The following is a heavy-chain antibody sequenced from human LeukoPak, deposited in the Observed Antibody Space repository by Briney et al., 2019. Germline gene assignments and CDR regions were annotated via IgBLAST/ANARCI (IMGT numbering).Heavy chain of an antibody. D-gene: IGHD1-26*01. V-gene: IGHV4-59*01. CDR3: ASGSPQGLYFQH. CDR1: GGSISSYY. J-gene: IGHJ1*01. Sequence: SETLSLTCTVSGGSISSYYWSWIRQPPGKGLEWIGYIYHSGSTNYNPSLKSRVTISVDTSKNQFSLKLSSVTAADTAVYYCASGSPQGLYFQHWGQGTLVTVSS. CDR2: IYHSGST.